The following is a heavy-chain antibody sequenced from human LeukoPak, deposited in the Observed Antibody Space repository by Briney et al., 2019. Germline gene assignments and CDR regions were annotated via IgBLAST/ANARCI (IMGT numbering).Heavy chain of an antibody. CDR2: IHPNSGGT. J-gene: IGHJ1*01. V-gene: IGHV1-2*02. Sequence: GASVKVSCKASGYTFTGYYMHWVRQAPGQGLEWMGWIHPNSGGTNYAQKFQGRVTMTRDTSISTAYMELSSLRSEDTAVYYCATHSSAYYYVNPLWQHWGQGTLVTVSS. D-gene: IGHD3-22*01. CDR1: GYTFTGYY. CDR3: ATHSSAYYYVNPLWQH.